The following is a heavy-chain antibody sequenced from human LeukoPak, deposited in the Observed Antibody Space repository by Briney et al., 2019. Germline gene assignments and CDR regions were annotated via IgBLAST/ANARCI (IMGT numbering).Heavy chain of an antibody. CDR3: ARGALDGYYYDSSGYRFDY. J-gene: IGHJ4*02. CDR1: GGSFSGYY. D-gene: IGHD3-22*01. Sequence: SETLSLTCAVYGGSFSGYYWSWIRQPPGKGLEWIGEINHSGSTNYNPSLKSRVTISVDTSKNQFSLKLSSVIAADTAVYYCARGALDGYYYDSSGYRFDYWGQGTLVTVSS. V-gene: IGHV4-34*01. CDR2: INHSGST.